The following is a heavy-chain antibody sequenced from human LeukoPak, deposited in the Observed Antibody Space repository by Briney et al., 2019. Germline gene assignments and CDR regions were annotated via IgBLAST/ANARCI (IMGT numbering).Heavy chain of an antibody. CDR1: GGSFSGYY. J-gene: IGHJ6*03. V-gene: IGHV4-59*10. Sequence: PSETLSLTCAVYGGSFSGYYWSWIRQPAGKGLEWIGRIYTSGSTNYNPSLKSRVTISVDRSKNQFSLQLSSVTAADTAVYYCARTYCGGDCRGYYYHYYMDVWGKGTTVTISS. D-gene: IGHD2-21*02. CDR2: IYTSGST. CDR3: ARTYCGGDCRGYYYHYYMDV.